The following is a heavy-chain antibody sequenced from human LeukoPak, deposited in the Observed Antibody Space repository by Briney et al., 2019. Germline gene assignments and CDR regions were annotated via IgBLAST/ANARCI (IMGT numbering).Heavy chain of an antibody. CDR2: INPTGGST. D-gene: IGHD1-26*01. V-gene: IGHV1-46*01. CDR3: ARDSGSYFDPFDY. Sequence: ASVKVSCKASGYTFPSYFMHWVRQAPGQGLEWMGIINPTGGSTTYAQKFQGRVTMTRGTSTSTVYMELSSLRSDDTAVYYCARDSGSYFDPFDYWGQGTLVTVSS. J-gene: IGHJ4*02. CDR1: GYTFPSYF.